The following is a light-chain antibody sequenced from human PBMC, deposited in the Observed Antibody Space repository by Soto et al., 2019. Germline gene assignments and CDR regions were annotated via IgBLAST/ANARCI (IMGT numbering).Light chain of an antibody. CDR3: QQTHSRPLS. V-gene: IGKV1-12*01. CDR2: ATS. CDR1: QGVGGW. J-gene: IGKJ3*01. Sequence: IQMTQSPSSVSASVGDRVTMTCRASQGVGGWLAWYQQKPGKVPKLLIYATSSLHSGVPSRFSGSGSGTDFTLSISSRQPEDFATYYCQQTHSRPLSFGPGTKVDIK.